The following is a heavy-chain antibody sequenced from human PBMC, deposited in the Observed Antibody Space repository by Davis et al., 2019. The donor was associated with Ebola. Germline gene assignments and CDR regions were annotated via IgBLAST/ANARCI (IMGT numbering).Heavy chain of an antibody. D-gene: IGHD3-3*01. V-gene: IGHV1-46*01. J-gene: IGHJ4*02. CDR3: ARVSGNNDYFDY. CDR2: INPSGGST. CDR1: AENITSYY. Sequence: ASAKVSCKASAENITSYYMHWVRQAPGQGLEWMGIINPSGGSTRYAQKFQGKVTMTRDTSTSTVYMELSSLRSEDTAVYYCARVSGNNDYFDYWGQGTLVTVSS.